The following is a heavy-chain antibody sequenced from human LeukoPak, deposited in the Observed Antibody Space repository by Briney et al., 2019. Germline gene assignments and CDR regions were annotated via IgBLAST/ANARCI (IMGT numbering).Heavy chain of an antibody. CDR1: GGTFSSYT. CDR3: ARDDPIAYCGGDCLGY. Sequence: ASVKVSCKASGGTFSSYTISWVRQAPGQGLEWMGRIIPILGIENYAQKFQGRVTITADKSTSTAYMELSSLRSEDTAVYYCARDDPIAYCGGDCLGYWGQGTLVTVSS. D-gene: IGHD2-21*01. CDR2: IIPILGIE. V-gene: IGHV1-69*10. J-gene: IGHJ4*02.